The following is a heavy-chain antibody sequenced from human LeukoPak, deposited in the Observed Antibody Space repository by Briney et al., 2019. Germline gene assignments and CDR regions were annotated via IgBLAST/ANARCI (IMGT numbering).Heavy chain of an antibody. D-gene: IGHD6-6*01. V-gene: IGHV1-8*01. Sequence: ASVKVSCKASGYTFTSYDINWVRQATGQGLEWMGWMNPNSGNTGYAQKFQGRVTMTRNTSISTDYMELSSLRSEDTAVYYCARKHGPSIAARPRRKPYGMDVWGQGTTVTVSS. CDR2: MNPNSGNT. CDR3: ARKHGPSIAARPRRKPYGMDV. CDR1: GYTFTSYD. J-gene: IGHJ6*02.